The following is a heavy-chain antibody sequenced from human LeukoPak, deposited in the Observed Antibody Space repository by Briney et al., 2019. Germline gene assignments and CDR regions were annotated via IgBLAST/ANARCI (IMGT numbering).Heavy chain of an antibody. CDR1: GLTFSRHE. Sequence: PGGSLRLSCAASGLTFSRHEMNWVRQAPGKGLEWVSSISSSSSYIYYADSVKGRFTISRDNAKNSLYLQMNSLRAEDTAVYYCARDSGVYYYYYMDVWGKGTTVTISS. CDR2: ISSSSSYI. D-gene: IGHD7-27*01. CDR3: ARDSGVYYYYYMDV. V-gene: IGHV3-21*01. J-gene: IGHJ6*03.